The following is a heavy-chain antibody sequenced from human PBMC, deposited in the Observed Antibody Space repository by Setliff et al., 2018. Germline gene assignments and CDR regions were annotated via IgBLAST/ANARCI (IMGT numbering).Heavy chain of an antibody. V-gene: IGHV1-18*01. CDR1: GYTFTAYG. CDR3: ARVPRGRDDAFDI. CDR2: ISAYNGNT. J-gene: IGHJ3*02. Sequence: ASVKVSCKASGYTFTAYGISWVRQAPGQGLEWMGWISAYNGNTNYAQKLQGRVTMTTDTSTSTAYMELRSLTSEDTAVYYCARVPRGRDDAFDIWGQGTVVTVSS. D-gene: IGHD3-10*01.